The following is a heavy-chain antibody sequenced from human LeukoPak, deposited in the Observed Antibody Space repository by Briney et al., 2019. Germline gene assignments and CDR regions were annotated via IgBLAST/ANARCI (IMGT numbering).Heavy chain of an antibody. Sequence: SETLPLTCTVSGGSISSYYWSWIRQPPGKGLEWIGYIYYSGSTNYNPSLKSRVTISVDTSKNQFSLKLSSVTAADTAVYYCARGKYYFDYWGQGTLVTVSS. J-gene: IGHJ4*02. CDR3: ARGKYYFDY. CDR1: GGSISSYY. CDR2: IYYSGST. D-gene: IGHD3-10*01. V-gene: IGHV4-59*01.